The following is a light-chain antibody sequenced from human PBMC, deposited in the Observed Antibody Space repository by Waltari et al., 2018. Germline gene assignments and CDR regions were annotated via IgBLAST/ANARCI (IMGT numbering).Light chain of an antibody. J-gene: IGKJ1*01. Sequence: EIVMTQSPLSLPVTPGAPASISCRSSQSLLHSDGYNYLNWYLQKPGQSPQLLIYLSFIRASGVPDGFTGSGAGTDFTLKISRVEAEDVGFYYCMQALHTPPTFGQGTRAEIK. CDR2: LSF. V-gene: IGKV2-28*01. CDR3: MQALHTPPT. CDR1: QSLLHSDGYNY.